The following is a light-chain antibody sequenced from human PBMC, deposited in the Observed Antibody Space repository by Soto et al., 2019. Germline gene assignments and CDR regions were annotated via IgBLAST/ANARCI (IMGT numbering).Light chain of an antibody. CDR2: RAS. V-gene: IGKV3-11*01. CDR1: QNIYSN. Sequence: IVLTQSPGTLSLSPGDRATLSCRASQNIYSNVAWYQQRPGQAPRLLIYRASTRATGIPARFSGSGSGTDFTLTISSLEPEDFAVYYCQQRSNWPITFGQGTRLEIK. CDR3: QQRSNWPIT. J-gene: IGKJ5*01.